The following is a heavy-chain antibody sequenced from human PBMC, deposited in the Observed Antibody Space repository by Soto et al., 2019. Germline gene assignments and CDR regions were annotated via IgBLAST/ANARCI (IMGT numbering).Heavy chain of an antibody. CDR1: GFTFSSYG. J-gene: IGHJ6*02. D-gene: IGHD3-3*01. CDR2: ISYDGSNK. V-gene: IGHV3-30*03. Sequence: PGGSLRLSCAASGFTFSSYGMHWVRQAPGKGLEWVAVISYDGSNKYYADSVKGRFTISRDNSKNTLYLQMNSLRAEDTAVYYCARSYYDFWSGYYPDYYYGMDVWGQGTTVTVSS. CDR3: ARSYYDFWSGYYPDYYYGMDV.